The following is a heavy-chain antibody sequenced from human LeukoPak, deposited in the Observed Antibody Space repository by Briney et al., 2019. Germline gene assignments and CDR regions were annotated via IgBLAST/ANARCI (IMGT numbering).Heavy chain of an antibody. CDR3: ASGRDYYGSGSYYNVMAHAFDI. D-gene: IGHD3-10*01. J-gene: IGHJ3*02. V-gene: IGHV5-51*01. CDR1: GYSFTSYW. Sequence: GESLKISCKGSGYSFTSYWIGWVRQLPGKGLEWMGIIYPGDSDTRYSPSFQGQVTISADKSISTAYLQWSSLKASDTAMYYCASGRDYYGSGSYYNVMAHAFDIWGQGTMVTVSS. CDR2: IYPGDSDT.